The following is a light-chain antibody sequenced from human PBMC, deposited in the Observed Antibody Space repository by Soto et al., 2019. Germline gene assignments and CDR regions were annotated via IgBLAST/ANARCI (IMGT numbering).Light chain of an antibody. CDR2: LNSDGSH. J-gene: IGLJ2*01. V-gene: IGLV4-69*01. CDR3: QTWGTGIRV. Sequence: QSVLTQSPSASASLGASVKLTCTLSSGHSSYAIAWHQQQPEKGPRYLMKLNSDGSHSKGDGIPDRFSGSSSGAERYLTISSLQSEDEADYYCQTWGTGIRVFGGGPKVTVL. CDR1: SGHSSYA.